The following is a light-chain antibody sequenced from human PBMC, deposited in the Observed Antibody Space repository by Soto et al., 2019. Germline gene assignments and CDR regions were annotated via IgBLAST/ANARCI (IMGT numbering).Light chain of an antibody. Sequence: QSVLTQPPSASGTPGQRVTMSCSGSNSNTGSNTVNWYQQLPRTAPKLLIYGNSNRPSGVPDRFSGSKSGTSASLAINGLQAEDEAHYYCQSYDNSLSGSWVFGGGTKLTVL. V-gene: IGLV1-44*01. J-gene: IGLJ3*02. CDR2: GNS. CDR1: NSNTGSNT. CDR3: QSYDNSLSGSWV.